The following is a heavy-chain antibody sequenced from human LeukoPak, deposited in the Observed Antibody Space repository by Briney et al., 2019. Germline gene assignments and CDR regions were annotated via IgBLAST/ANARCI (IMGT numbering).Heavy chain of an antibody. CDR2: IYYSGST. CDR1: GGSISSYY. CDR3: ARGNDFWSGYYTGYFDY. J-gene: IGHJ4*02. Sequence: SETLSLTCTVSGGSISSYYWSWIRQPPGKGLGWIGYIYYSGSTSYNPSLMSRVTISVDTSKNQFSLKLSSVTAADTAVYYCARGNDFWSGYYTGYFDYWGQGTLVTVSS. V-gene: IGHV4-59*01. D-gene: IGHD3-3*01.